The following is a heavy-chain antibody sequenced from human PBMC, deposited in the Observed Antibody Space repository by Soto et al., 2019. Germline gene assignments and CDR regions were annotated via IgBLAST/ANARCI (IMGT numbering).Heavy chain of an antibody. CDR1: GFTFSDYY. CDR3: ARDMFGWLRVFDY. D-gene: IGHD5-12*01. CDR2: ISSSSSYT. J-gene: IGHJ4*02. V-gene: IGHV3-11*05. Sequence: GGSLRLSCAASGFTFSDYYMSWIRQAPGKGLEWVSYISSSSSYTKYADSVKGRFTISRDNAKNSLYLQMNSLRAEDTAVYYCARDMFGWLRVFDYWGQEDLVTVSS.